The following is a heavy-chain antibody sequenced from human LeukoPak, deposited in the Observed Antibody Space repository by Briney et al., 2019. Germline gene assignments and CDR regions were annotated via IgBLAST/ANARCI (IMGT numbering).Heavy chain of an antibody. J-gene: IGHJ4*02. CDR1: GFTFSSYA. D-gene: IGHD3-10*01. Sequence: GGSLRLSCAASGFTFSSYAMSWVRQAPGKGLEWVSVIRSSGSNIYYADSVKGRFTISRDNSKNTLYLQMNSLRAEDTAVYYCAKDALSMAQGHFDYWGQGTLVTVSS. CDR3: AKDALSMAQGHFDY. CDR2: IRSSGSNI. V-gene: IGHV3-23*01.